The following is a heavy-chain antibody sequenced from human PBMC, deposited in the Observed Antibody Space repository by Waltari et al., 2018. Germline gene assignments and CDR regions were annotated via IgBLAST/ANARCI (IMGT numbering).Heavy chain of an antibody. D-gene: IGHD3-3*01. Sequence: QIQLVESGGGVVQPGRALSRSGAASGFTLSNHAKSRVRQAPGKGLELVAAISNDGSHTYYADSVKGRFTVCRDNSRNTLHLQMTGLRAEDTAVFYCARPSSPIFTFKGCFDHWGQGTLVTVSS. CDR3: ARPSSPIFTFKGCFDH. CDR2: ISNDGSHT. J-gene: IGHJ4*02. CDR1: GFTLSNHA. V-gene: IGHV3-30-3*01.